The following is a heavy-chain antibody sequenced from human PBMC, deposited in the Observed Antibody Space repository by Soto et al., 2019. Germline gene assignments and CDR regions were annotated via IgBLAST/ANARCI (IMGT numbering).Heavy chain of an antibody. J-gene: IGHJ4*02. CDR3: ASLPYGDYVMGLEDY. D-gene: IGHD4-17*01. CDR1: GGTFSSYA. Sequence: QVQLVQSGAEVKKPGSSVKVSCKASGGTFSSYAISWVRQAPGQGLEWMGGIIPIFGTANYAQKFQGRVTITADESTSTAYRERSSLRAEDTAVYYCASLPYGDYVMGLEDYWGQGTLVTVSS. CDR2: IIPIFGTA. V-gene: IGHV1-69*01.